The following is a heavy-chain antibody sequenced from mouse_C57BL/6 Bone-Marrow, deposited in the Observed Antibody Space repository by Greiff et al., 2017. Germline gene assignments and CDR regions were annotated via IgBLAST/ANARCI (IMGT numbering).Heavy chain of an antibody. V-gene: IGHV7-3*01. CDR3: ARFAYYRNYDY. J-gene: IGHJ2*01. CDR1: GFTFTDYY. CDR2: IRNKANGYTT. Sequence: EVKLMESGGGLVQPGGSLSLSCAASGFTFTDYYMSWVRQPPGKALEWLGFIRNKANGYTTEYSASVKGRFTISRDNSQSILYLQMNTLRAEDSATYYCARFAYYRNYDYWGQGTTLTVSS. D-gene: IGHD2-10*01.